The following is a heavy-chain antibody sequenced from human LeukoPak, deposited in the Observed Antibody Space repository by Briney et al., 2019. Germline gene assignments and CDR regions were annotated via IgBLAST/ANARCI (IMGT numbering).Heavy chain of an antibody. CDR1: GGSISSGGYS. CDR3: ARVARSRGYYPYYFDY. CDR2: IYHSGST. D-gene: IGHD3-22*01. V-gene: IGHV4-30-2*01. Sequence: SETLSLTCGVSGGSISSGGYSWSWIRQPPGKGLEWIGYIYHSGSTYYNPSLKSRVTISVDRSKNQFSLKLSSVTAADTAVYYCARVARSRGYYPYYFDYGGQGTLVTVSS. J-gene: IGHJ4*02.